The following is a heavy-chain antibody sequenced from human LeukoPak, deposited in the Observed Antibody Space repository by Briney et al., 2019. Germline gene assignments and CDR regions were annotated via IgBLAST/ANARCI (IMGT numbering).Heavy chain of an antibody. V-gene: IGHV3-21*01. CDR2: ISSSSSYI. D-gene: IGHD3-10*01. Sequence: GGSLRLSCAASGFTFSSYSTNWVRQAPGKGLEWVSSISSSSSYIYYADSVKGRFTISRDNAKNSLYLQMNSLRAEDTAVYYCARDPSFTIYGMDVWGQGTTVTVSS. J-gene: IGHJ6*02. CDR1: GFTFSSYS. CDR3: ARDPSFTIYGMDV.